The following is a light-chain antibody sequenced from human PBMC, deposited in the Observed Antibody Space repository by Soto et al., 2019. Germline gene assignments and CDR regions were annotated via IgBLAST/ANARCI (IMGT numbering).Light chain of an antibody. J-gene: IGLJ3*02. CDR2: EVS. CDR3: SSYTSSGTHWV. V-gene: IGLV2-14*01. Sequence: QSVLTQPASVSGSPGQSITISCTGSSSDIGTYNYLSWYQQHPGKAPKLIIYEVSDRPSGISDRFSGSKSGNTASLTISGLQAEDDADYYCSSYTSSGTHWVFGGGTKLTVL. CDR1: SSDIGTYNY.